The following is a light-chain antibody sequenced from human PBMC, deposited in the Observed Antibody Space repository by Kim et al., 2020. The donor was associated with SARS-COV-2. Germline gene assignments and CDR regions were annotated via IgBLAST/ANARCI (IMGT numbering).Light chain of an antibody. J-gene: IGKJ5*01. CDR2: TAS. CDR3: QQSNSFPIT. CDR1: QIISTG. V-gene: IGKV1D-12*01. Sequence: ACVGDRVTITWRASQIISTGLACNQQKPGKAPNLLTYTASILQNGAPTRFSGSGSGTDFPHTISTRHPEDSATYYCQQSNSFPITSGQGTRLEIK.